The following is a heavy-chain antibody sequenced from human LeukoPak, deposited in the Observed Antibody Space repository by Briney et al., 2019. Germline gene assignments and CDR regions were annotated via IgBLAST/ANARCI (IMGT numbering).Heavy chain of an antibody. D-gene: IGHD1-26*01. CDR3: ATGGSYQSLPFDY. Sequence: SVKVSCKASRGTFSRYAIGWVRQAPGQGLEWMGGIFPIFRTAHYAQRFQGRVTITTDESTSTAYMELNSLRSEDTAVYYCATGGSYQSLPFDYWGQGTLVTVSS. V-gene: IGHV1-69*05. J-gene: IGHJ4*02. CDR1: RGTFSRYA. CDR2: IFPIFRTA.